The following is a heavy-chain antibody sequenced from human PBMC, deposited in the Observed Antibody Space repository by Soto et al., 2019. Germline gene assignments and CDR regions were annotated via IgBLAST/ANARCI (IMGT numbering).Heavy chain of an antibody. CDR2: ISGSGGST. V-gene: IGHV3-23*01. CDR3: AKASDSSGYYREIEY. D-gene: IGHD3-22*01. J-gene: IGHJ4*02. CDR1: GFTFSSYA. Sequence: GGSLRLSCAASGFTFSSYAMSWVRQAPGKGLEWVSAISGSGGSTYYADSVKGRFTISRDNSKNTLYLQMNSLRAEDTAVYYCAKASDSSGYYREIEYWGQGTLVTVSS.